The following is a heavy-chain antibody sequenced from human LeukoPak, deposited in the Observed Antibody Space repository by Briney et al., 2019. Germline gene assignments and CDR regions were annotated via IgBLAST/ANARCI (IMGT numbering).Heavy chain of an antibody. CDR2: ISSSTVSI. CDR1: GFTFSSYE. D-gene: IGHD1-1*01. J-gene: IGHJ4*02. CDR3: ARITNRDFDY. V-gene: IGHV3-48*03. Sequence: GGSLRLSCAASGFTFSSYEMNWVRQAPGKGLEWVSYISSSTVSIYYADSVKGRFTISRDNAKNSLSLQMNSLRAEDTGVYYCARITNRDFDYWGQGTLVTVSS.